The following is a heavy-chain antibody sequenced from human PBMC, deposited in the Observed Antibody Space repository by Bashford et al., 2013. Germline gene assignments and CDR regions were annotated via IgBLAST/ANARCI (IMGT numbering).Heavy chain of an antibody. V-gene: IGHV4-59*01. CDR1: GGSISSYY. CDR3: ARDRPAGIAAANGWFDP. Sequence: SETLSLTCTVSGGSISSYYWSWIRQPPGKGLEWIGYIYYSGSTNYNPSLKSRVTISVDTSKNQFSLKLSSVTAADTAVYYCARDRPAGIAAANGWFDPWGQGTLVTVSS. J-gene: IGHJ5*02. CDR2: IYYSGST. D-gene: IGHD6-25*01.